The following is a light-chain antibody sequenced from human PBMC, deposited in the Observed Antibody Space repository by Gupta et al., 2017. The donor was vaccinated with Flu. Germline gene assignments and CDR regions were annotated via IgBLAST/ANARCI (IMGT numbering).Light chain of an antibody. CDR2: KAS. V-gene: IGKV1-5*03. CDR1: QSSDSW. Sequence: LSASVGDRVTITCRASQSSDSWLAWYQQKPGKAPKLLIYKASNLESGVPSRFSGSGSGTEFTLTISSLQPDDFATYYCQQYRSYPWTFGQGTTVEIQ. J-gene: IGKJ1*01. CDR3: QQYRSYPWT.